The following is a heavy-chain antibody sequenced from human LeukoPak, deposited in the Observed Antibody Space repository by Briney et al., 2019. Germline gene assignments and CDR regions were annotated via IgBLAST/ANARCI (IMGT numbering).Heavy chain of an antibody. CDR2: ISRSATII. Sequence: GGSLRLSCAASGFTFSPYGMNWVHQAPGKGLEWISYISRSATIIHYADSVKGRFTISRDDAKNSLYLQMNSLRAEDTAVYYCARGVRSSSWYGNYYYYYMDVWGKGTTVTVSS. V-gene: IGHV3-48*01. D-gene: IGHD6-13*01. CDR1: GFTFSPYG. J-gene: IGHJ6*03. CDR3: ARGVRSSSWYGNYYYYYMDV.